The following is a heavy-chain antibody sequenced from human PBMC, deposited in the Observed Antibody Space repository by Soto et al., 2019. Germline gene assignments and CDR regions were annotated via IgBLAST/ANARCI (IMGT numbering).Heavy chain of an antibody. J-gene: IGHJ4*02. D-gene: IGHD6-19*01. V-gene: IGHV3-15*07. CDR3: ATVPYSGGPT. CDR1: RFNFSTAW. Sequence: EMQLVQSGGGLVKPGGSLRLSCVASRFNFSTAWLNWIRQAPGKGLEWVGRIKPKSEGETADYTAPVRGRFTISRDDSQNTLHLQMDSLKTEDTAVYYCATVPYSGGPTWGLGVLVTVSS. CDR2: IKPKSEGETA.